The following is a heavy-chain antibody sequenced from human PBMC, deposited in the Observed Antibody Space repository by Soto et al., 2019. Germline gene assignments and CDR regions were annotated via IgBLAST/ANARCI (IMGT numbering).Heavy chain of an antibody. CDR1: GYSISSSNYY. V-gene: IGHV4-39*02. CDR3: ASYELLDAYFPQFLIVY. D-gene: IGHD3-9*01. CDR2: IYYSGST. Sequence: SETLSLACSVSGYSISSSNYYWGWIRQPPGKGLEWIGSIYYSGSTYYNPSLKSRVSMSLDLSKNHFSLKLTSLTAADTAVYYCASYELLDAYFPQFLIVYWGGGTLVSVSP. J-gene: IGHJ4*01.